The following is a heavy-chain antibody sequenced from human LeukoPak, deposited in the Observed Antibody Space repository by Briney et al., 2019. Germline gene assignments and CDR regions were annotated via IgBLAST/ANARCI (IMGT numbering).Heavy chain of an antibody. V-gene: IGHV3-74*01. CDR1: GFAFETYW. D-gene: IGHD1-26*01. CDR2: IDEDGRIT. CDR3: TRDLGGRSGY. Sequence: GGSLRLSCTASGFAFETYWMHWVRQVPGKGLVWVSRIDEDGRITNYADSVNGRFSIPRDNAKNTLYLQMNSLRDEDTALYYCTRDLGGRSGYWGQGTLVTVSA. J-gene: IGHJ4*02.